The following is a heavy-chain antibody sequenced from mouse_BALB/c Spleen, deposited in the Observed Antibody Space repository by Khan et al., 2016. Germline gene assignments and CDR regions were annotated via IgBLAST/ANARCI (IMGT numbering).Heavy chain of an antibody. CDR3: ARLYYYGCSDY. J-gene: IGHJ2*01. D-gene: IGHD1-1*01. V-gene: IGHV4-1*02. CDR2: INPDSSTI. Sequence: EVKLLESGGGLVQPGGSLKLSCAASGFDFSRYWMSWVRQAPGKGLEWIGEINPDSSTINYTPSLKDTFIISRDNAKNTLYLQISKVRSEDTALYYCARLYYYGCSDYWGQGTTLTVSS. CDR1: GFDFSRYW.